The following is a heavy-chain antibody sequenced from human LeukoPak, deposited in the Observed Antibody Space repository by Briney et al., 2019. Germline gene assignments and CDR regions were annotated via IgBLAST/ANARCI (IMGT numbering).Heavy chain of an antibody. J-gene: IGHJ4*02. CDR3: ARLTPLWFGELLGRSPFDY. V-gene: IGHV4-34*01. CDR1: GGSFSGYY. CDR2: INHSGST. Sequence: SETLSLTCAVYGGSFSGYYWSWIRQPPGKGLEWSGEINHSGSTNYNPSLKSGVTISVDTSKNQFSLKLSSVTAADTAVYYCARLTPLWFGELLGRSPFDYWGQGTLVTVSS. D-gene: IGHD3-10*01.